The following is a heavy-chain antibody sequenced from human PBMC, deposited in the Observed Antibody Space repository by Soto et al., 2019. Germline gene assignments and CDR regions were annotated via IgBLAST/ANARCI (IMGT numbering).Heavy chain of an antibody. CDR2: IYYSGST. Sequence: SETLSLTCTVSGGCISSYYWSWIRQPPGKGLEWIGYIYYSGSTNYNPSLKSRVTISVDTSKNQFSLKLSSVTAADTAVYYCAAIRWGYYFDYWGQGTLVTVSS. J-gene: IGHJ4*02. CDR1: GGCISSYY. D-gene: IGHD4-17*01. V-gene: IGHV4-59*08. CDR3: AAIRWGYYFDY.